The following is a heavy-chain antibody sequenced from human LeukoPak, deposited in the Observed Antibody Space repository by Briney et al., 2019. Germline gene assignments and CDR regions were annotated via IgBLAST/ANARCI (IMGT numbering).Heavy chain of an antibody. CDR3: ARVVGTVTTGWYFDL. Sequence: PSQTLSLTCTVSGGSISSGSYYWRWIRQPAGKGLEWIGRIYTSGSTNYNPSLKSRVTIPVDTSKNQFSLKLSSVTAADTAVYYCARVVGTVTTGWYFDLWGRGTLVTVSS. CDR2: IYTSGST. CDR1: GGSISSGSYY. V-gene: IGHV4-61*02. D-gene: IGHD4-17*01. J-gene: IGHJ2*01.